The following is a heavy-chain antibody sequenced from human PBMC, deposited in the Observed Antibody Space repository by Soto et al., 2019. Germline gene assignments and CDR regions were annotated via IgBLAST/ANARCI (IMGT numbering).Heavy chain of an antibody. J-gene: IGHJ3*02. D-gene: IGHD3-16*01. CDR2: ISWNSGSI. CDR3: AKGSTFGGVMRFFDI. Sequence: EVQLVESGGGLVQPGRSLRLSCAASGFTFDDYAMHWVQQAPGKGLEWVSGISWNSGSIGYADSVKGRFTISRDNAKNSLYLQMNSLRAEDTALYYCAKGSTFGGVMRFFDIWGQGTMVTVSS. V-gene: IGHV3-9*01. CDR1: GFTFDDYA.